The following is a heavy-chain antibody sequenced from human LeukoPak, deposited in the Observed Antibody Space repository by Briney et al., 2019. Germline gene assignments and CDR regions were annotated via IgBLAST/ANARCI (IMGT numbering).Heavy chain of an antibody. Sequence: SLRLSCAVSGFTFSDYGMHWVCQAPGKGLEWVAVMWYDGSNKYYADYVKSRFNISRDNSRHTLYLQMNSLRAEDTAVYYCVRELPPVVQYYFNFWGPGTLVTVSS. J-gene: IGHJ4*02. D-gene: IGHD3-22*01. CDR3: VRELPPVVQYYFNF. CDR2: MWYDGSNK. V-gene: IGHV3-33*01. CDR1: GFTFSDYG.